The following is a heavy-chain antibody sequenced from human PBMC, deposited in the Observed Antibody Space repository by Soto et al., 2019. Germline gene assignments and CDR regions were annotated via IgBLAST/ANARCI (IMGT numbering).Heavy chain of an antibody. CDR2: INHSGST. J-gene: IGHJ4*02. CDR3: ARGLDYVVY. Sequence: SETLSLTCAVYGGSFSGYYWNWIRQPPGKGLEWIGEINHSGSTNYNPSLKSRVTISVDTSKNQFSLKLSSVTAADTAVYYCARGLDYVVYWGQGTLVTVSS. V-gene: IGHV4-34*01. CDR1: GGSFSGYY.